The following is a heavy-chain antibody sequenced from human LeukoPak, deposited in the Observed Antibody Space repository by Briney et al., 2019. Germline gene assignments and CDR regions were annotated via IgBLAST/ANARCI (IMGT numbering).Heavy chain of an antibody. CDR3: ARRVRDSSSWYIDY. Sequence: SETLSLTCAVYGGSSRVYYWSCIRDPPGERLWCSGEINHSGSTNYNPSLKSRVTISVDTSKNQFSLKLSSVTAADTAVYYCARRVRDSSSWYIDYWGQGTLVTVSS. CDR2: INHSGST. J-gene: IGHJ4*02. D-gene: IGHD6-13*01. CDR1: GGSSRVYY. V-gene: IGHV4-34*01.